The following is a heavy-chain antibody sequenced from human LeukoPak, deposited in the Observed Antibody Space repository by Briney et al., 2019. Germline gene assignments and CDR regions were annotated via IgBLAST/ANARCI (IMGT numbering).Heavy chain of an antibody. Sequence: ASVKVSCKVSGYTLTDYYMHWVQQAPGKGLEWMGLVDPEDGETIYAEKFQGRVTITADTSTDTAYMELSSLRSEDTAVYYCATQKRDYYDSSGLDWGQGTLVTVSS. CDR3: ATQKRDYYDSSGLD. J-gene: IGHJ4*02. CDR2: VDPEDGET. CDR1: GYTLTDYY. D-gene: IGHD3-22*01. V-gene: IGHV1-69-2*01.